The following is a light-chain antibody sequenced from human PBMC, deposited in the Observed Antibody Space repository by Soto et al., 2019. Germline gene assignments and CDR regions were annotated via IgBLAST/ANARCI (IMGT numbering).Light chain of an antibody. Sequence: DIQMTQSPSTLSASVGDRVTITCRASQDIYRSLAWYQQKPGKAPKLLIYETSSLENGVPSRFSGSGSGTEFSLTISSLQSDDFATYYGQQYQTSSWTFGQGTKVEV. V-gene: IGKV1-5*03. J-gene: IGKJ1*01. CDR1: QDIYRS. CDR3: QQYQTSSWT. CDR2: ETS.